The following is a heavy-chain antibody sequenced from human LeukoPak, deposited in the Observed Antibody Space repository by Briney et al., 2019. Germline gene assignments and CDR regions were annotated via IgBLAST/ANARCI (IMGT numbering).Heavy chain of an antibody. D-gene: IGHD6-19*01. Sequence: PSGTLSLTCAVSGGSISSNWWSWVRQPPGKGLEWIGESYHRGSPTYNPSLKSRVTISLDTSKNQFSLKLTSVTAADTAVYYCATKAITVAGDSWGQGILVTVSS. V-gene: IGHV4-4*02. CDR3: ATKAITVAGDS. CDR1: GGSISSNW. J-gene: IGHJ4*02. CDR2: SYHRGSP.